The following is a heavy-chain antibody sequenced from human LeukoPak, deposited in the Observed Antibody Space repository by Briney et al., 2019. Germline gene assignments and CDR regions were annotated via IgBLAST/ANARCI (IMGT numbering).Heavy chain of an antibody. Sequence: SETLSLTCTVSGYSISSGYYWGWIRQPPGKGLEWIGSIYHSGSTYYNPSLKSRVTISVDTSKNQFSLKLSSVTAADTAVYYCARGLVQDYYYYYMDVWGKGATVTVSS. D-gene: IGHD1-1*01. CDR3: ARGLVQDYYYYYMDV. CDR1: GYSISSGYY. V-gene: IGHV4-38-2*02. CDR2: IYHSGST. J-gene: IGHJ6*03.